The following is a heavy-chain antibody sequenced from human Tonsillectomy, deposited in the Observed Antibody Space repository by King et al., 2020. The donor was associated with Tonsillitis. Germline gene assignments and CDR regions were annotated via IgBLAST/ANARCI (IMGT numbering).Heavy chain of an antibody. CDR1: GFPFSSCS. CDR2: ISSSSSSI. D-gene: IGHD2-15*01. J-gene: IGHJ4*02. Sequence: VQLVESGGGLVQPGGSLRLSCAASGFPFSSCSMSWVRQAPGKGLEWVSYISSSSSSIYYADSVKGRFTISRDNAKNSLYLQMNNRRAEDTAVYYCASRTPIGYWGQGTLVTVSS. V-gene: IGHV3-48*01. CDR3: ASRTPIGY.